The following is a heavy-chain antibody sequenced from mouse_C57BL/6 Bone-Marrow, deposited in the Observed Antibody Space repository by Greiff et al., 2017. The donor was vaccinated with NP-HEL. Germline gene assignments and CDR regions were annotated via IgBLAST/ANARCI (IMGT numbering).Heavy chain of an antibody. D-gene: IGHD1-1*01. Sequence: QVQLKQSGAELARPGASVKLSCKASGYTFTSYGISWVKQRTGQGLEWIGEIYPRSGNTYYNEKFKGKATLTADKSSSTAYMELRSLTSEDSAVYFCARGGLLLYYYAMDYWGQGTSVTVSS. J-gene: IGHJ4*01. CDR2: IYPRSGNT. CDR1: GYTFTSYG. V-gene: IGHV1-81*01. CDR3: ARGGLLLYYYAMDY.